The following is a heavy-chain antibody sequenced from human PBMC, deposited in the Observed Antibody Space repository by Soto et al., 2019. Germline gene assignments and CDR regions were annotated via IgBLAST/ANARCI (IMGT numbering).Heavy chain of an antibody. J-gene: IGHJ5*02. D-gene: IGHD3-3*01. CDR1: GYTFTSYD. CDR3: AEQYYDFWSGSEWFDP. CDR2: MNPNSGNT. V-gene: IGHV1-8*01. Sequence: QVQLVQSGAEVKKPGASVKVSCKASGYTFTSYDINWVRQATGQGREWMGWMNPNSGNTGYAQKFQGRVTMTRNTSISTAYMELSSLRSEDTAVYYCAEQYYDFWSGSEWFDPWGQGTLVTVSS.